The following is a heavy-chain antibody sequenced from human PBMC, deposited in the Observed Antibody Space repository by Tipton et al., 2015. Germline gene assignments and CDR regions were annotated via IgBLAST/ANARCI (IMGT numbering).Heavy chain of an antibody. CDR2: IYYSGNT. J-gene: IGHJ4*02. CDR1: GDSISHYY. Sequence: TLSLTCTVSGDSISHYYWSWIRQPPGKGLEWLGHIYYSGNTNYNPSLKSRVTMSVDTSKNQFSLNLSSVTAADTAVYYCARGVRGGITYSPYSLDSWGQGTPVTVSS. D-gene: IGHD3-10*02. CDR3: ARGVRGGITYSPYSLDS. V-gene: IGHV4-59*12.